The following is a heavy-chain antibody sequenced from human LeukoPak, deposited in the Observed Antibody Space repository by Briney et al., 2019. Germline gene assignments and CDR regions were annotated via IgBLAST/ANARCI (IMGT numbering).Heavy chain of an antibody. CDR2: IKSKGNGETR. CDR1: VFTFSSHW. Sequence: GGSLRLSCAASVFTFSSHWMSWVRQAPTRGLECVGLIKSKGNGETREYAARVKARFHIPREDSDHTVSVQMDSLRRGDGSVYYCVTEVSASFPTWGEGTLVSVSS. CDR3: VTEVSASFPT. J-gene: IGHJ4*02. V-gene: IGHV3-15*01. D-gene: IGHD1-26*01.